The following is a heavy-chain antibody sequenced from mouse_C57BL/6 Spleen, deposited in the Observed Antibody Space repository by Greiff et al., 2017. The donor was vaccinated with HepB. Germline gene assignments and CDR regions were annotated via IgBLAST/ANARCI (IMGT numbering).Heavy chain of an antibody. CDR1: GYSFTGYF. J-gene: IGHJ2*01. Sequence: EVQLQQSGPELVKPGDSVKISCKASGYSFTGYFMNWVMQSHGKSLEWIGRINPYNGDTFYNQKFKGKATLTVDKSSSKAHMELRSLTSEDSAVYYCARDYYGKGGLDYWGQGTTLTVSS. V-gene: IGHV1-20*01. D-gene: IGHD2-1*01. CDR3: ARDYYGKGGLDY. CDR2: INPYNGDT.